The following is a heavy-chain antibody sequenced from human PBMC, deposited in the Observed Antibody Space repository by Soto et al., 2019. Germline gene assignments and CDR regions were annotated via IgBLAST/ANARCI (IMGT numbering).Heavy chain of an antibody. V-gene: IGHV1-69*13. D-gene: IGHD3-10*01. J-gene: IGHJ6*02. Sequence: GASVKVSCKASGGTFSSYAISWVRQAPGQGLEWMGGIIPIFGTANYAQKFQGRVTITADESTSTAYMELSSLRSEDTAVYYCAQYYYGSGGQIKYYYGMDVWGQGTTVTVSS. CDR3: AQYYYGSGGQIKYYYGMDV. CDR1: GGTFSSYA. CDR2: IIPIFGTA.